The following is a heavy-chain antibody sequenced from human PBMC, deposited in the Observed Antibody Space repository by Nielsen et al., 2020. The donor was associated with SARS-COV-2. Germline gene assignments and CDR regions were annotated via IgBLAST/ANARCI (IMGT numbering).Heavy chain of an antibody. D-gene: IGHD1-26*01. Sequence: AGVKVPCKSGGYTYSSYGISWVRQAPGQGLEWMGWISAYNGNTNYAQKLQGRVTMTTDTSTSTAYMELRSLRSDDTAVYYCASGERGPYYMDVWGKGTTVTVSS. CDR2: ISAYNGNT. CDR3: ASGERGPYYMDV. J-gene: IGHJ6*03. CDR1: GYTYSSYG. V-gene: IGHV1-18*04.